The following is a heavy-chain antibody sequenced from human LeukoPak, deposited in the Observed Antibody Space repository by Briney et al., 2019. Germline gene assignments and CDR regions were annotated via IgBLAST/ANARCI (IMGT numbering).Heavy chain of an antibody. J-gene: IGHJ4*02. CDR1: GGSFSGYY. CDR3: ARGVFGTV. Sequence: SETLSLTCAVYGGSFSGYYWSWIRQPPGKGLEWIGEINHSGSTNYNPSLKSRVTISVDTSKNQFSLKLSSVTAADTAVYYCARGVFGTVWGQGTLATVSS. D-gene: IGHD3-10*02. V-gene: IGHV4-34*01. CDR2: INHSGST.